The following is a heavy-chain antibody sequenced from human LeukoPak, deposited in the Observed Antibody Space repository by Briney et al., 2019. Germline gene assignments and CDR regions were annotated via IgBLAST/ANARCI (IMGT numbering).Heavy chain of an antibody. D-gene: IGHD6-13*01. J-gene: IGHJ5*02. V-gene: IGHV4-34*01. CDR2: INHSGST. Sequence: SETLSLTCAVSGGSFSDYYWSWIRQSPIKGLEWIGEINHSGSTHYNPSLKSRVTISVDTSKNQFSLRLTSVTAADTAVYYCARKEGGQLVNTRRWFDPWGQGTLVTVSS. CDR1: GGSFSDYY. CDR3: ARKEGGQLVNTRRWFDP.